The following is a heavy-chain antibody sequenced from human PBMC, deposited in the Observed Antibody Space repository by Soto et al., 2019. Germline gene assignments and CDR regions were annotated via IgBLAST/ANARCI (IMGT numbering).Heavy chain of an antibody. CDR2: ITTSSSYT. V-gene: IGHV3-11*03. J-gene: IGHJ3*02. CDR3: ARSAYDAFDI. CDR1: GFSFSDYY. Sequence: GGSLRLSCAASGFSFSDYYMSWIRQAPGKGLEWVSYITTSSSYTNYADSVKGRFTISRDNAKNSLYLQMNSLRAEDTAVYYCARSAYDAFDIWGQGAMVTVSS.